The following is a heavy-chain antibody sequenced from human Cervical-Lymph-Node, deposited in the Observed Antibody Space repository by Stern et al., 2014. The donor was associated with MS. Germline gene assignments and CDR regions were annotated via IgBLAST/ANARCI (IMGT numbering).Heavy chain of an antibody. CDR2: VWYDGSTA. Sequence: VQLLESGGGVVQPGTSLRLSCAASGFTFRSYGMHLVRQAPGKGLEWVALVWYDGSTAYYRNSVKGRFTISRDNSNNTLFLQMNSLTAEDTAVYYCARGHIPYAYNYLFDYWGQGTLVTVSS. CDR3: ARGHIPYAYNYLFDY. D-gene: IGHD5-24*01. J-gene: IGHJ4*02. CDR1: GFTFRSYG. V-gene: IGHV3-33*01.